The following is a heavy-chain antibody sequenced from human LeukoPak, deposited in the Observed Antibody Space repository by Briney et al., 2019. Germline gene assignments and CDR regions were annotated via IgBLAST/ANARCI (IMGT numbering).Heavy chain of an antibody. D-gene: IGHD3-22*01. J-gene: IGHJ4*02. Sequence: ASVKVSCKASRYTFTNYGISWVRQAPGQGLEWMGWISGYNDNTKYAQKLQRRVTMTTDTSMSTAYMELRSLRSDDTAVYYCARNYYDNSGYYYFDYWGQGTLVTVSS. CDR1: RYTFTNYG. V-gene: IGHV1-18*01. CDR2: ISGYNDNT. CDR3: ARNYYDNSGYYYFDY.